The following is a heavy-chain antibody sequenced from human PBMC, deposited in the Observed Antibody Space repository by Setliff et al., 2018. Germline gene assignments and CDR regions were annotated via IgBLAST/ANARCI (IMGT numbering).Heavy chain of an antibody. CDR1: GGSITSSSYY. J-gene: IGHJ3*01. CDR3: ATDGPAYPLGAFDV. V-gene: IGHV4-39*01. CDR2: IYYGGGT. Sequence: SETLSLTCTVSGGSITSSSYYWGWLRQPPGKGPQWIGSIYYGGGTYYNPSLKSRAAFSIDTSKNQFSLKLTSVTAADTALYYCATDGPAYPLGAFDVWGQGTMVTVSS. D-gene: IGHD3-16*01.